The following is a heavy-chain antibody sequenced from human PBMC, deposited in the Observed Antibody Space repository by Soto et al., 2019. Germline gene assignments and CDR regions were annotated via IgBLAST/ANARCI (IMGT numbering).Heavy chain of an antibody. Sequence: VQLVESGGGLVKPGGSLRLSCAASGFTFSDAWMNWVRQAPGKGLQWVGRIYTKTEGGTTDYAAPVKGRFTISRDDSKNMVYLQMKSPKAEDAAVYYCTTGGLVYARFDYWGQGTLVTVSS. CDR3: TTGGLVYARFDY. J-gene: IGHJ4*02. D-gene: IGHD2-8*01. V-gene: IGHV3-15*01. CDR2: IYTKTEGGTT. CDR1: GFTFSDAW.